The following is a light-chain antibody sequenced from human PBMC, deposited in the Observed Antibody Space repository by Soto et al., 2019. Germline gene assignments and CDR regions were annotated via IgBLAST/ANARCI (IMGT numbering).Light chain of an antibody. Sequence: DIRMTQSPSTLSASVGDRVTVTCRASQSVGTWLAWYQQKPGGAPNLLIYDASTLASAVPSRFSGSGSGTEFTLTISSLQSDDFATYYCQHYNSCSPWAFGQGTKVDIK. CDR1: QSVGTW. J-gene: IGKJ1*01. V-gene: IGKV1-5*01. CDR2: DAS. CDR3: QHYNSCSPWA.